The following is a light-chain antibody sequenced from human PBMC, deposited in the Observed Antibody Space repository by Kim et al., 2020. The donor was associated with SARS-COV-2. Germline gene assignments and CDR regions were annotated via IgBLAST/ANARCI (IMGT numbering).Light chain of an antibody. CDR2: AAS. CDR3: QQLNSYPRT. J-gene: IGKJ3*01. V-gene: IGKV1-9*01. CDR1: QGISSY. Sequence: ASVGDRVTITCRVSQGISSYLAWYQQKPGKAPKLLIYAASTLQSGVPSRFSGSGSGTEFTLTISSLQPEDFATYYCQQLNSYPRTFGPGTKVDIK.